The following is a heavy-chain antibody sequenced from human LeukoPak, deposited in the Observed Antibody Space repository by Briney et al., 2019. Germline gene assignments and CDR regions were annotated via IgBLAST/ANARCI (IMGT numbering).Heavy chain of an antibody. J-gene: IGHJ5*02. Sequence: ASVKVSCKASGGTFSSYAISWVRQAPGQGLEWMGGIIPIFGTANYAQKFQGRVTITADESTSTAYMELSSLRSEDTAVYYCARADQLPYNWFDPWGQGTLVTVSS. CDR3: ARADQLPYNWFDP. D-gene: IGHD2-2*01. CDR1: GGTFSSYA. V-gene: IGHV1-69*13. CDR2: IIPIFGTA.